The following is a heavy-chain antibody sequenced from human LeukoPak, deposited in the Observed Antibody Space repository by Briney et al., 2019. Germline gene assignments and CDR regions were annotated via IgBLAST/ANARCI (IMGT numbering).Heavy chain of an antibody. Sequence: SETLSLTCAVYGGTFSGYYWSWIRQPPGKGLEWIGVINHSGSTNYNPSLKSRVTISLVPSKNQFPLKLSSVPAADTAVYYCARNPYRSFGGVVVIRAFDYWGQGTLVTVSS. CDR1: GGTFSGYY. D-gene: IGHD3-16*02. J-gene: IGHJ4*02. CDR3: ARNPYRSFGGVVVIRAFDY. V-gene: IGHV4-34*01. CDR2: INHSGST.